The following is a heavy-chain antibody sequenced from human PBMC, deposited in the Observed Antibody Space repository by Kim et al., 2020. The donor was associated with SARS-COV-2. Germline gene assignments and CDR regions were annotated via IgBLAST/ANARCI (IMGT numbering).Heavy chain of an antibody. CDR3: ARAPPIYYYGSGSYIPPNENWFDP. CDR1: GDSVSSNSAA. D-gene: IGHD3-10*01. V-gene: IGHV6-1*01. Sequence: SQTLSLTCAISGDSVSSNSAAWNWIRQSPSRGLEWLGRTYYRSKWYNDYAVSVKSRITINPDTSKNQFSLQLNSVTPEDTAVYYCARAPPIYYYGSGSYIPPNENWFDPWGQGTLVTVSS. CDR2: TYYRSKWYN. J-gene: IGHJ5*02.